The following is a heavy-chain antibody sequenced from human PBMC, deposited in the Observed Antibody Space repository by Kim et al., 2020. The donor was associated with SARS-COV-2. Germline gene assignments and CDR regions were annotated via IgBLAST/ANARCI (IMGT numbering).Heavy chain of an antibody. CDR3: ARHRDHSSGWYSAGY. CDR1: GFTFSSYS. V-gene: IGHV3-21*01. J-gene: IGHJ4*02. Sequence: WGSLRLSCAASGFTFSSYSMNWVRQAPGKGLEWVSSISSSSSYIYYADSVKGRFTISRDNAKNSLYLQRNSLRAEDTAVYYCARHRDHSSGWYSAGYWGQRTLVTVSS. D-gene: IGHD6-19*01. CDR2: ISSSSSYI.